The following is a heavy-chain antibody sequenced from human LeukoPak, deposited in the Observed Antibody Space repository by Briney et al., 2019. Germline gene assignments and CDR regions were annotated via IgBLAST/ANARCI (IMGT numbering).Heavy chain of an antibody. CDR2: INPNSGVT. J-gene: IGHJ3*02. CDR1: GYTFTGYY. V-gene: IGHV1-2*02. CDR3: ARERRSKDAFDI. Sequence: ASVKVSCKASGYTFTGYYMHWVRQAPGQGLEWMGWINPNSGVTNYAQNFQGRVTMTRNTSVITAYMELSRLKSDDTALYYCARERRSKDAFDIWGQGTMVTVSS.